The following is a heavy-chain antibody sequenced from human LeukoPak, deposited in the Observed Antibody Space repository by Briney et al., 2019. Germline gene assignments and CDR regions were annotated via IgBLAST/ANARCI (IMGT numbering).Heavy chain of an antibody. Sequence: ASVKVSCKASGYKFTSYGISWVRQAPGQRLEWMGWISPYNGNTQYAPQLQGKVTITTDTSTSTTYMELRGLRADGTVVYYWAGDLRGRRSRGFGLSVIIGDWGQGTLGSGSS. CDR3: AGDLRGRRSRGFGLSVIIGD. J-gene: IGHJ4*02. CDR2: ISPYNGNT. D-gene: IGHD7-27*01. V-gene: IGHV1-18*04. CDR1: GYKFTSYG.